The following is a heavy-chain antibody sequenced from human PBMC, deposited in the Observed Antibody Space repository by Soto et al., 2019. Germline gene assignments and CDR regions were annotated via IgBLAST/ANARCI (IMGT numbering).Heavy chain of an antibody. V-gene: IGHV3-74*01. J-gene: IGHJ3*02. Sequence: EVQLVESGGGLVQPGGSLRLSCAASGFTFSSYWMHWVRQAPGKGLVWVSRINSDGSSTSYADSVKGRFTISRDNAKNTLYLQMNSLRAEDTAVYYCARDWYYDSSGYWSWDAFDIWGQGTMVTVSS. CDR1: GFTFSSYW. D-gene: IGHD3-22*01. CDR3: ARDWYYDSSGYWSWDAFDI. CDR2: INSDGSST.